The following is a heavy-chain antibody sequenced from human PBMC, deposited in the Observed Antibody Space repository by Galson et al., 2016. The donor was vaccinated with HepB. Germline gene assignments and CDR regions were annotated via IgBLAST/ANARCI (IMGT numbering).Heavy chain of an antibody. CDR1: GGTFESFA. CDR3: ARDWQCLRAAPHAVDF. Sequence: SVKVSCKASGGTFESFAFTWVRQAPGQGLEWMGAIIPVLHKTTFAQNFQGRMTMTADESTTTVYMELNRLRSDNTAVYFCARDWQCLRAAPHAVDFWGQGTRFTVSS. V-gene: IGHV1-69*10. J-gene: IGHJ3*01. D-gene: IGHD5/OR15-5a*01. CDR2: IIPVLHKT.